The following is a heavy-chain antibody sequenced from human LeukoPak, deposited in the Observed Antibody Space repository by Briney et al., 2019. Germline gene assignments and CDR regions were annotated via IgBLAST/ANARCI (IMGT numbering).Heavy chain of an antibody. CDR1: GNYW. J-gene: IGHJ4*02. CDR3: VSFYETY. CDR2: INSDGSWT. D-gene: IGHD2-2*01. Sequence: GGSLRLSCAASGNYWMHWVRQAPGKGLVWVPHINSDGSWTSYADSVKGRFTISKDNAKNTVYLQMNNLRAEDTAVYYCVSFYETYWGRGALVTVSS. V-gene: IGHV3-74*01.